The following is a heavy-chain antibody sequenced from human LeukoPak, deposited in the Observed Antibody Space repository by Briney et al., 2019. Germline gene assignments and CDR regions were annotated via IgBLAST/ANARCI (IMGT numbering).Heavy chain of an antibody. D-gene: IGHD1-1*01. Sequence: GGSLRLSCAASGFTFSSYSMNWVRQAPGKGLEWVSSISSSSSYIYYADSVKGRFTISRDSAKNSLYLQMNSLRAEDTAVYYCARFKWNQYYFDYWGQGTLVTVSS. CDR3: ARFKWNQYYFDY. V-gene: IGHV3-21*01. CDR1: GFTFSSYS. J-gene: IGHJ4*02. CDR2: ISSSSSYI.